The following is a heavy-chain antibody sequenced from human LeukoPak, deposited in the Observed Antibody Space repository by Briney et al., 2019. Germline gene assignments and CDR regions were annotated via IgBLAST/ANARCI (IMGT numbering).Heavy chain of an antibody. Sequence: SETLSLTCTVSGGSISSYYWSWIRQPPGKGLEWIGYIHYSGSTNYNPSLKSRVTISVDTSKNQFSLKLSSVTAADTAVYYCAREAVAGTGAFDYWGQGTLVTVSS. CDR3: AREAVAGTGAFDY. V-gene: IGHV4-59*01. CDR1: GGSISSYY. J-gene: IGHJ4*02. CDR2: IHYSGST. D-gene: IGHD6-13*01.